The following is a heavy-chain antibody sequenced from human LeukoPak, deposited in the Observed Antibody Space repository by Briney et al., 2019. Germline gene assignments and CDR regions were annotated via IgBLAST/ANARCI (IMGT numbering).Heavy chain of an antibody. CDR3: ARDTSDYYGSGRQSPFDY. D-gene: IGHD3-10*01. J-gene: IGHJ4*02. CDR1: GFTLSRNW. Sequence: GGTLTLACAASGFTLSRNWMSWVRQPAGKGREWVANIKQEGSEKYYVDSVKGRFTISRDNAKNSLYLQMNSLRAEDTAVYYCARDTSDYYGSGRQSPFDYWGQGTLVTVSS. CDR2: IKQEGSEK. V-gene: IGHV3-7*03.